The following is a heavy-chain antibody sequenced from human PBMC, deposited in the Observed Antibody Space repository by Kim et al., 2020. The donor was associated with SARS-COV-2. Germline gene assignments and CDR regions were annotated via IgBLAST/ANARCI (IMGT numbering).Heavy chain of an antibody. CDR2: ISASTQYI. D-gene: IGHD3-22*01. J-gene: IGHJ4*02. CDR1: GFSFDLYS. CDR3: ARDPYYDTSGFSDN. V-gene: IGHV3-21*01. Sequence: GGSLRLSRAASGFSFDLYSMSWVRQAPGKGLEWVSTISASTQYIYYRDSVKGRFTISRDNAKNSLFLQMNSLRAEDTAVYYCARDPYYDTSGFSDNWGQGTLVTVSA.